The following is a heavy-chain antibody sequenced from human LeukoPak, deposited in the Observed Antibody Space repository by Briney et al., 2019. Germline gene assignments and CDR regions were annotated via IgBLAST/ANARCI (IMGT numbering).Heavy chain of an antibody. D-gene: IGHD2-2*01. Sequence: PSETLSLTCAVYGGSFSGYYWSWIRQPPGKGLEWIGEINHSGSANYNPSLKSRVTILVDTSKNQFSLKLSSVTAADTAVYYCASRPDIVVVPAAILGPPSDYGMDVWGQGTTVTVSS. CDR2: INHSGSA. V-gene: IGHV4-34*01. J-gene: IGHJ6*02. CDR1: GGSFSGYY. CDR3: ASRPDIVVVPAAILGPPSDYGMDV.